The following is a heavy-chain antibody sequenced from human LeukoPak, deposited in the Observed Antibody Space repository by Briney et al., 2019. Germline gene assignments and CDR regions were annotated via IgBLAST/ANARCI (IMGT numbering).Heavy chain of an antibody. D-gene: IGHD3-3*01. CDR1: GGSISSGGYS. J-gene: IGHJ3*02. CDR3: ARDRYDFWSGYYTGADAFDI. Sequence: SSETLSLTCAVSGGSISSGGYSWRWIRQPPGKGLEWIGYIYYSGSTYYNPSLKSRVTISVDTSKNQFSLKLSSVTAADTAVYYCARDRYDFWSGYYTGADAFDIWGQGTMVTVSS. V-gene: IGHV4-31*11. CDR2: IYYSGST.